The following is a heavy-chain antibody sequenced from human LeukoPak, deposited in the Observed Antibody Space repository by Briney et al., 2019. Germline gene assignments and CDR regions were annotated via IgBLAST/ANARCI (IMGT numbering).Heavy chain of an antibody. V-gene: IGHV1-69*06. D-gene: IGHD6-13*01. Sequence: SVKVSCKASGGTFSSYAISWVRQAPGQGLEWMGGIIPIFGTANYAQKFQGRVTITADKSTSTAYMELSSLRSEDTAVYYCARDSGYSSSHDAHYYYYGMDVWGQGTTVTVSS. CDR2: IIPIFGTA. J-gene: IGHJ6*02. CDR1: GGTFSSYA. CDR3: ARDSGYSSSHDAHYYYYGMDV.